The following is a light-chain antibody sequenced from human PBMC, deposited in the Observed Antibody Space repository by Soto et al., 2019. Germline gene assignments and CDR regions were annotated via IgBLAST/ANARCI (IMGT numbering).Light chain of an antibody. CDR1: SSDVGGYNY. V-gene: IGLV2-8*01. CDR2: EVS. CDR3: SSYAGSDNVL. J-gene: IGLJ2*01. Sequence: QSALTQPPSASGSPGQSVTISCTGTSSDVGGYNYVSWYQQHPGKAPKLMIYEVSKRPSGVPDRFSGSKSGNTTSLSVSGLLAEDEADYFCSSYAGSDNVLFGGGTKLTVL.